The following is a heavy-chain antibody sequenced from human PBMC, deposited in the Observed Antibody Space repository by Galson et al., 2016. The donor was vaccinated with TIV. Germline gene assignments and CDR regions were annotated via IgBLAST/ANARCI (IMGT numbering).Heavy chain of an antibody. D-gene: IGHD5-24*01. CDR1: GYTFSTYA. CDR3: ARGGYNYGPRRLFVGY. Sequence: SVKVSCKASGYTFSTYAKHWVRQAPGQRLEWMGWINTDNGDAEFSQKFQGRVTITRDTSASTAYMELSSLTSEDTAVYFCARGGYNYGPRRLFVGYRGQGTLVTVSS. J-gene: IGHJ4*02. V-gene: IGHV1-3*04. CDR2: INTDNGDA.